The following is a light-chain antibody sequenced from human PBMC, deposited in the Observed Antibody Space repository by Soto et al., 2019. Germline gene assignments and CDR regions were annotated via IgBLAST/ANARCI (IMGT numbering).Light chain of an antibody. Sequence: QSVLTQPRSVSGSPGQSVTISCTGTSSDVGDYNYVSGYEQRPGKAPKVMIYDVSRRPSGVPDRFSGSKSGNTASLTISGLQAEDEAYYYCCSYAGSYTWVFGGGTKLTVL. CDR2: DVS. CDR3: CSYAGSYTWV. V-gene: IGLV2-11*01. J-gene: IGLJ3*02. CDR1: SSDVGDYNY.